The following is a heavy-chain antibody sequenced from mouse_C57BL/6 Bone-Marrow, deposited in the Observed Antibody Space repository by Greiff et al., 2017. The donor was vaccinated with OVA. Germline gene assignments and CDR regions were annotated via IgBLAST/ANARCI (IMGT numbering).Heavy chain of an antibody. Sequence: VQLQPSGPELVKPGASVKISCKASGYAFSSSWMNWVKQRPGKGLEWIGRIYPGDGDTNYNGQFKGKATLTADKSSSTAYMQLSSLTSEDSAVYFCARNPLYSRDAMDYWGQGTSVTVSS. V-gene: IGHV1-82*01. CDR2: IYPGDGDT. D-gene: IGHD2-1*01. J-gene: IGHJ4*01. CDR3: ARNPLYSRDAMDY. CDR1: GYAFSSSW.